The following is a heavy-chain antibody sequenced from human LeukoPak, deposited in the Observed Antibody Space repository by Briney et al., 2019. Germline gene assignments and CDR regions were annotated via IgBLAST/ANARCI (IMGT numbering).Heavy chain of an antibody. V-gene: IGHV4-34*01. CDR2: INHSGST. Sequence: KPSETLSLTCAVYGGSFSVYYWSWFRQPPGKGREGIGKINHSGSTNYNPSLKSRVTISVDTSKNQFSLKLSSVTAADTAVYYCARGNNIVATFSPYYYMGVWGKGTTVTVSS. CDR1: GGSFSVYY. D-gene: IGHD5-12*01. CDR3: ARGNNIVATFSPYYYMGV. J-gene: IGHJ6*03.